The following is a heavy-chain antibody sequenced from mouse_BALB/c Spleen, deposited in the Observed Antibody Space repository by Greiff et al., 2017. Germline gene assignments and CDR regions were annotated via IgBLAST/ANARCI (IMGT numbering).Heavy chain of an antibody. CDR3: AKRSTMITFYAMDY. CDR2: ISYDGSN. CDR1: GYSITSGYY. V-gene: IGHV3-6*02. J-gene: IGHJ4*01. D-gene: IGHD2-4*01. Sequence: DVKLQESGPGLVKPSQSLSLTCSVTGYSITSGYYWNWIRQFPGNKLEWMGYISYDGSNNYNPSLKNRISITRDTSKNQFFLKLNSVTTEDTATYYCAKRSTMITFYAMDYWGQGTSVTVSS.